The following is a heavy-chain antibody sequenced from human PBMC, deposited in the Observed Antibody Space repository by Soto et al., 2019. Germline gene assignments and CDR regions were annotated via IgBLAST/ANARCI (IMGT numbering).Heavy chain of an antibody. V-gene: IGHV3-15*01. Sequence: GGSLRLSCAASGFTFSHAWMSWVRQAPGKGLEWVGRIKNKADGGATDYAAPVKGRFTISRDDSKNTLYLQMNSLKTEDTAVYYCTLVGKYYGSGGVYWGQGAQVTVSS. CDR2: IKNKADGGAT. CDR1: GFTFSHAW. D-gene: IGHD3-10*01. CDR3: TLVGKYYGSGGVY. J-gene: IGHJ4*02.